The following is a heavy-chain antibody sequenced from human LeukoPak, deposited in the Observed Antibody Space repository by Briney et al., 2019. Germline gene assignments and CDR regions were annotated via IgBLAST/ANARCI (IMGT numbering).Heavy chain of an antibody. Sequence: PSETLSLTCTVSADSINSYSWSWIRQPPGKGLEWIGYIYYSGSINYTPSLKSRVSISVDTSKNQFSLKLTSVTAADTAVYYCARDRYSGTYYGPGGWFDPWGQGTLVTVSS. D-gene: IGHD1-26*01. J-gene: IGHJ5*02. CDR2: IYYSGSI. V-gene: IGHV4-59*01. CDR3: ARDRYSGTYYGPGGWFDP. CDR1: ADSINSYS.